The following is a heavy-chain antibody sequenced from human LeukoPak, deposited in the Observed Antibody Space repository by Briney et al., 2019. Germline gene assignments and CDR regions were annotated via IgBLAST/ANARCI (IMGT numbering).Heavy chain of an antibody. D-gene: IGHD3-10*02. Sequence: GRSLRLSCAASGFTFDDYAMHWVRQAPGKGLEWVSGISWNSGSIGYADSVKGRFTISRDNAKNSLYLQMSSLRAEDTAVYYCASRVISMSAFDVWGQGTMVTVSS. CDR1: GFTFDDYA. V-gene: IGHV3-9*01. CDR3: ASRVISMSAFDV. CDR2: ISWNSGSI. J-gene: IGHJ3*01.